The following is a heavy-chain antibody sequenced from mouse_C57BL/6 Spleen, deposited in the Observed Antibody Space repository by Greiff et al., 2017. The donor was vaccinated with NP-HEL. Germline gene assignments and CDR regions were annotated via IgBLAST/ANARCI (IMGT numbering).Heavy chain of an antibody. J-gene: IGHJ4*01. CDR3: ARRPYALYAMDY. CDR1: GYTFTDYN. Sequence: VQLQQSGPELVKPGASVKIPCKASGYTFTDYNMDWVKQSHGKSLEWIGDINPNNGGTIYNQKFKGKATLTVDKSSSTAYMELRSLTSEDTAVYYCARRPYALYAMDYWGQGTSVTVSS. CDR2: INPNNGGT. V-gene: IGHV1-18*01. D-gene: IGHD6-5*01.